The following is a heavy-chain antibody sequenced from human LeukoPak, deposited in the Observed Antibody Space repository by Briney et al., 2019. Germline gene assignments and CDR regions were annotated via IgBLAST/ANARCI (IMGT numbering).Heavy chain of an antibody. Sequence: PSETLSLTCTVSGGSISSYYWSWIRQPPGKGLEWIRYIYYSGSTNYNPSLKSRVTISVDTSKNQFSLKLSSVTAADTAVYYCARGITGTTYDAFDIWGQGTMVTVSS. D-gene: IGHD1-7*01. CDR3: ARGITGTTYDAFDI. V-gene: IGHV4-59*01. CDR1: GGSISSYY. CDR2: IYYSGST. J-gene: IGHJ3*02.